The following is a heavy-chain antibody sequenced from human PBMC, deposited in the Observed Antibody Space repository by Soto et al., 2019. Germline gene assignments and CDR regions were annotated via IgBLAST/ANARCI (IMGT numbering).Heavy chain of an antibody. Sequence: GESLKISCNGSGYSFTSYWICWVRQMPGKGLEWMGIIYPGDSDTRYSPSFQGQVTISADKSISTAYLQWSSLKASDTAMYYCACSIAAAPDAFDIWGQGTMVTVSS. V-gene: IGHV5-51*01. J-gene: IGHJ3*02. CDR1: GYSFTSYW. CDR2: IYPGDSDT. D-gene: IGHD6-13*01. CDR3: ACSIAAAPDAFDI.